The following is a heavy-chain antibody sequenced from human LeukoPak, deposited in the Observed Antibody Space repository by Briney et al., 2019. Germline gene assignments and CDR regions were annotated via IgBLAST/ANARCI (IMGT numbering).Heavy chain of an antibody. CDR2: IWSDGSNK. CDR1: GFTFSTYD. D-gene: IGHD4-11*01. V-gene: IGHV3-33*01. CDR3: ARGLDLGYFQR. J-gene: IGHJ1*01. Sequence: PGGSLRLSCIVSGFTFSTYDMHWVRQAPGKGLEWVAVIWSDGSNKYYKDSVKGRFTISRDNLKNTLYLQMNGLRAEDTAVYHCARGLDLGYFQRWGQGTLVTVSS.